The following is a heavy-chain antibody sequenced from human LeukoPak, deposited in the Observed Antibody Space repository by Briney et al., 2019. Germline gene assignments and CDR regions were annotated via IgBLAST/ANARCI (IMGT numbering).Heavy chain of an antibody. CDR2: IYYSGST. CDR1: GGSFSGYY. D-gene: IGHD3/OR15-3a*01. CDR3: ARTNLWAGFRFDP. Sequence: SETLSLTCATYGGSFSGYYWRWIRQPPGKGLEWIGYIYYSGSTNYNPSLKSRVTISVDTSKNQFSLKLSSVTAADTAVYYCARTNLWAGFRFDPWGQGTLVTVSS. J-gene: IGHJ5*02. V-gene: IGHV4-59*01.